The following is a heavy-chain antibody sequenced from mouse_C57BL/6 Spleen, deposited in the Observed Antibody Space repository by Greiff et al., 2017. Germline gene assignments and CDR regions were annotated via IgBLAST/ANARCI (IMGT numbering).Heavy chain of an antibody. J-gene: IGHJ1*03. Sequence: QVQLKESGAELVRPGASVTLSCKASGYTFTDYEMHWVKQTPVHGLEWIGAIDPETGGTAYNQKFKGKAILTADKSSSTAYMELRSLTSEDSAVYYCTRWRELGRRYFDVWGTGTTVTVSS. V-gene: IGHV1-15*01. CDR2: IDPETGGT. CDR1: GYTFTDYE. D-gene: IGHD4-1*01. CDR3: TRWRELGRRYFDV.